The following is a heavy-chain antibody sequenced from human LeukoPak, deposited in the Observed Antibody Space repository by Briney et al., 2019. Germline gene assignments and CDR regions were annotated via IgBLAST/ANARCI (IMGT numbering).Heavy chain of an antibody. CDR1: GFTFSSYA. D-gene: IGHD5-24*01. CDR2: ISPNGVIT. V-gene: IGHV3-23*01. J-gene: IGHJ4*02. Sequence: GGSLRLSCAASGFTFSSYAMSWVRQAPGKGLEWVSGISPNGVITYYADSVKGRFTISRDNSKGTVYLQVNSLRPEDTAVYYCAKDDAWLQYGNWGRGTLVTVSS. CDR3: AKDDAWLQYGN.